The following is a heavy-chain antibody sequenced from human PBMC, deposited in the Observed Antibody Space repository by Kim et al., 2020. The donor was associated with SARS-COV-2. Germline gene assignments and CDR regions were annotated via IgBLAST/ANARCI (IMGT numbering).Heavy chain of an antibody. J-gene: IGHJ4*02. V-gene: IGHV4-39*01. CDR1: GGSISSSSYY. D-gene: IGHD4-17*01. CDR3: ASPLDYGDSFDY. Sequence: SETLSLTCTVSGGSISSSSYYWGWIRQPPGKGLEWIGSIYYSGSTYYNPSLKSRVTISVDTSKNQFSLKLSSVTAADTAVYYCASPLDYGDSFDYWGQGTLVTVSS. CDR2: IYYSGST.